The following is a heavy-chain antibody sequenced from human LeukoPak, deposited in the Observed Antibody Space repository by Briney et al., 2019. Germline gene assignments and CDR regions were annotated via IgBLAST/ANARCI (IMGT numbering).Heavy chain of an antibody. Sequence: ASVKVSFKASGFTFTNYYMHWVRQAPGQGLEWMGLINPSGSNTNYAQKFRGRVTMTRDTSATTVYMELSSLRSEDTAVYYCARGVVGLKPLDYWGQGTLVTVSS. CDR1: GFTFTNYY. D-gene: IGHD1-26*01. CDR2: INPSGSNT. V-gene: IGHV1-46*01. J-gene: IGHJ4*02. CDR3: ARGVVGLKPLDY.